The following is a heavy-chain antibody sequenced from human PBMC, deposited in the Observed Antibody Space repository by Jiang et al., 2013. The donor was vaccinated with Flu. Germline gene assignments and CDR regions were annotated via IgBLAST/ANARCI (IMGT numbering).Heavy chain of an antibody. CDR1: GASVFSDTAT. V-gene: IGHV6-1*01. CDR3: AGYYSGGHYGMDV. D-gene: IGHD6-19*01. J-gene: IGHJ6*02. CDR2: TYYRSKWYN. Sequence: QTLSLTCVISGASVFSDTATWNWIRQSPSRGLEWLGRTYYRSKWYNDYAESVKGRITIIPDTPKNRFSLQLNSVPPEDTAIYYCAGYYSGGHYGMDVWGQGTTVTVSS.